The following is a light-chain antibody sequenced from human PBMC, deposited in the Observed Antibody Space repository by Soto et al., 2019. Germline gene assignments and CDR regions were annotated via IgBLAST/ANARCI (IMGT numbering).Light chain of an antibody. J-gene: IGLJ1*01. V-gene: IGLV2-14*01. Sequence: QSALTQPASVSGSPGQSITISCTGTSSDVGGYNYVSWYQQHPGKDPKLMIYDVSNRPSGVSNRFSGSKSGNTASLTISGRHAEDEADYYCSSYTSSSTRVFGTGTKVTVL. CDR1: SSDVGGYNY. CDR2: DVS. CDR3: SSYTSSSTRV.